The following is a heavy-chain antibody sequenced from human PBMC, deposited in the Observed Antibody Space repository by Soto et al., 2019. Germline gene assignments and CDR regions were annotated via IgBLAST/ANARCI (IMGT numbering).Heavy chain of an antibody. V-gene: IGHV4-30-4*08. D-gene: IGHD6-19*01. Sequence: QVQLQESGPGLVKPSQTLSLTCTVSGGSVSSADYYWSWIRQYPGKGLEWIGYIYHSGSTYFNPSLQSRFSGSVAPSTNQFTLQLTSVTAADTAVYYCARGPPPYSSGWIDYWGQGTLVTVSS. CDR2: IYHSGST. J-gene: IGHJ4*02. CDR1: GGSVSSADYY. CDR3: ARGPPPYSSGWIDY.